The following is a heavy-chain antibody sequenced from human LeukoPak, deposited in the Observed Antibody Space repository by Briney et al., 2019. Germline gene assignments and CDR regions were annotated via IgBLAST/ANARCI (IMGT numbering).Heavy chain of an antibody. CDR1: GVTFSSYA. Sequence: GGSLRLSCAASGVTFSSYAMSWVRQAPGKGLEWVSAIIGRGGLTYYTDYVKGRVTISRDNSKNTLYLQISNLRADDTAVYFGAKEPPPSGWFDPWGQGTLVTVSS. J-gene: IGHJ5*02. V-gene: IGHV3-23*01. D-gene: IGHD3-3*01. CDR2: IIGRGGLT. CDR3: AKEPPPSGWFDP.